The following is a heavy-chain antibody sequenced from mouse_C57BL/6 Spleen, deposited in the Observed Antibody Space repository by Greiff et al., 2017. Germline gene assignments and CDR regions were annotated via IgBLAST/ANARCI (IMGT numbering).Heavy chain of an antibody. CDR2: ISSGSSTI. D-gene: IGHD1-2*01. CDR3: ARPTAHWYFDV. J-gene: IGHJ1*03. CDR1: GFTFSDYG. V-gene: IGHV5-17*01. Sequence: EVKLVASGGGLVKPGGSLKLSCAASGFTFSDYGMHWVRQAPEKGLEWVAYISSGSSTIYYADTVKGRFTISRDNAKNTLFLQMTSLRSGDTARYYCARPTAHWYFDVWGTGTTVTVSS.